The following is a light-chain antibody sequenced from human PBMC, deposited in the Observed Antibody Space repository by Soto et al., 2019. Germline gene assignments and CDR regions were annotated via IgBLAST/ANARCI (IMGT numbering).Light chain of an antibody. CDR1: QSIGRW. J-gene: IGKJ5*01. CDR2: DAS. CDR3: QQYNSYPIT. Sequence: AVRMTQSPSSFSASTGDRVTITCRASQSIGRWLAWYQQKPGKAPKVLIYDASTLKSGVPSRFSGSGSGTDFTLTISSLQPDDFATYYCQQYNSYPITFGQGTRLEIK. V-gene: IGKV1-8*01.